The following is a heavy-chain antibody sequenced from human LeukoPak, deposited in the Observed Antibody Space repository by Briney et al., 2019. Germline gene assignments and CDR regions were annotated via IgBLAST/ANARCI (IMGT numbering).Heavy chain of an antibody. J-gene: IGHJ4*02. CDR1: GFTFSSCD. V-gene: IGHV3-13*01. CDR2: IGTAGDT. CDR3: ARERCSGGSCYVDY. D-gene: IGHD2-15*01. Sequence: SGGSLRLSCAASGFTFSSCDMHWVRQATGKGLEWVSAIGTAGDTYYPGSVKGRFTISRENAKNSLYLQMNSLRAGDTAVYYCARERCSGGSCYVDYWGQGTLVTVSS.